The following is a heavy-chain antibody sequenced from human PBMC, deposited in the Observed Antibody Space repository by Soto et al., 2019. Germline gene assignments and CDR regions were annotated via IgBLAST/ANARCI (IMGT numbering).Heavy chain of an antibody. CDR3: SRGGARWPGYFDS. CDR2: IHNGGTT. CDR1: GASISSGSYY. Sequence: QVQLRESGPGLVKASQTLSLSCSVSGASISSGSYYWNWVRQYPGRGLEWIANIHNGGTTYTNPSLRSRVSVSVDTSENQFSLKLRSVTAADTAVYYCSRGGARWPGYFDSWGQGALVAVSS. D-gene: IGHD2-15*01. V-gene: IGHV4-30-4*08. J-gene: IGHJ4*02.